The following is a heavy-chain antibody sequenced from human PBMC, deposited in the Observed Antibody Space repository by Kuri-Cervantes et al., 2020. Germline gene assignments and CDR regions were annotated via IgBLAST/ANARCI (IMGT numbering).Heavy chain of an antibody. V-gene: IGHV3-7*01. CDR2: IKQDGSEK. Sequence: GESLKISCAASGFPFSSYWMSWVRQAPGKGLEWVANIKQDGSEKYYVDSVKGRFTISRDNSKNTLYLQMNSLRAEDTAVYYCARAGHGGDAFDIWGQGTMVTVSS. J-gene: IGHJ3*02. CDR3: ARAGHGGDAFDI. CDR1: GFPFSSYW.